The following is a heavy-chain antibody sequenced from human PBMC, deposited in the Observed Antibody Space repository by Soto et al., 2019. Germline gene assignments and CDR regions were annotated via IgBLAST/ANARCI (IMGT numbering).Heavy chain of an antibody. CDR1: DYTFASYG. V-gene: IGHV1-18*01. D-gene: IGHD3-9*01. CDR2: ISAYSGDI. Sequence: ASVKVSCKASDYTFASYGVSWVRQAPGQGLEWMGWISAYSGDIKYAQNFQGRVTLTTDTSTSTAYMELRSLRSDDTAVYYCARDVDERLTGYYILFDYWGQGTQVTVSS. J-gene: IGHJ4*02. CDR3: ARDVDERLTGYYILFDY.